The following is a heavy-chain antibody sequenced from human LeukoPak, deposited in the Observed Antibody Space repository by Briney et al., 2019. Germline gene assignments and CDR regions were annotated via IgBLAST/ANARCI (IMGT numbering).Heavy chain of an antibody. D-gene: IGHD1-26*01. V-gene: IGHV4-59*01. Sequence: SETLSITCTVSGGSISSYYWSWIRQPPGKGLEWIGYIYYSGSTNYNPSLKSRVTISVDTSKNQFSLMLSSVTAADTAVYYCARVRVGATTYNYFDYWDQGTLVTVSS. CDR1: GGSISSYY. CDR2: IYYSGST. J-gene: IGHJ4*02. CDR3: ARVRVGATTYNYFDY.